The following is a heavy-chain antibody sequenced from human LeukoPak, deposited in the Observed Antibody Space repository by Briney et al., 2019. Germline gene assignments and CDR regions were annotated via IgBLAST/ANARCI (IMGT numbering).Heavy chain of an antibody. J-gene: IGHJ2*01. CDR2: ISANGGAT. Sequence: GGSLRLSCAASGFTFSNFAMSCVRQAPGKGLECVSLISANGGATYYADSVKGRFTISRDNSKSTLYLQMNSLRAEDTAVYYCARAVFAGDLLTGYWYFDLWGRGTLVTVSS. CDR1: GFTFSNFA. D-gene: IGHD1-20*01. V-gene: IGHV3-23*01. CDR3: ARAVFAGDLLTGYWYFDL.